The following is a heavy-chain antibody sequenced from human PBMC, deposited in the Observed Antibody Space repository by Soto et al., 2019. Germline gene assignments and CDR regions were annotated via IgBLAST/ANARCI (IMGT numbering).Heavy chain of an antibody. CDR1: GGSISSGGYY. J-gene: IGHJ6*02. CDR2: IYYSGTT. D-gene: IGHD2-21*01. CDR3: AASCVACGGFNYYGMDV. V-gene: IGHV4-31*03. Sequence: QVQLQESGPGLVKPSQTLSLTCTVSGGSISSGGYYWYWIRQHPGKGLEWIGYIYYSGTTYYNPSLKSRVTISVDTSKNQFSLKLGSVTAVDTAVYYCAASCVACGGFNYYGMDVWGQGTTVTVSS.